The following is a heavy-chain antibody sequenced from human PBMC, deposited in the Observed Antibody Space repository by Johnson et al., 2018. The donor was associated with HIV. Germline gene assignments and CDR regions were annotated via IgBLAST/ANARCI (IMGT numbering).Heavy chain of an antibody. CDR1: GLTFSSYT. CDR2: ISNDGSNK. V-gene: IGHV3-30*18. J-gene: IGHJ3*02. Sequence: VQLVESGGGLVQPGRSLRLSCAASGLTFSSYTMHWVRQAPGKGLEWVASISNDGSNKFYAESVKGRFTISRDNSRNTLDLQMSSLRPADTAVYHCVKEGTTVTTFLVYHIWGQGTMVTVSS. D-gene: IGHD4-17*01. CDR3: VKEGTTVTTFLVYHI.